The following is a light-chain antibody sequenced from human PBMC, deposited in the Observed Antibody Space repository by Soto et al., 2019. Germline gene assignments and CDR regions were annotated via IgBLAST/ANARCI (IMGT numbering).Light chain of an antibody. CDR2: DVN. CDR3: TSWTTSTTMI. CDR1: SSDIGAYNY. V-gene: IGLV2-14*03. J-gene: IGLJ2*01. Sequence: QSALTQPASVSGSPGQSITISCTGTSSDIGAYNYVSWYQQHPGKAPKLMIYDVNIRPSGVSNRFSGSESGNTASLTISGLQAEDEADYYCTSWTTSTTMIFGGGTKLTVL.